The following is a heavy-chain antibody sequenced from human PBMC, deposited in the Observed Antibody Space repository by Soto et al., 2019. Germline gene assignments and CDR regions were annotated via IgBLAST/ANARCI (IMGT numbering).Heavy chain of an antibody. CDR1: GYTFTTYD. D-gene: IGHD5-12*01. V-gene: IGHV1-8*01. CDR2: MNPNSGDT. Sequence: QVQLVQSGAEVQKPGASVKVSCTASGYTFTTYDINWVRQATGQGLEWMGWMNPNSGDTGYAQKFQGRVTMTRNTSISTAYMELSSLRSEDTAVYYCARGRGYDASFDYWGQGTLVTVSS. J-gene: IGHJ4*02. CDR3: ARGRGYDASFDY.